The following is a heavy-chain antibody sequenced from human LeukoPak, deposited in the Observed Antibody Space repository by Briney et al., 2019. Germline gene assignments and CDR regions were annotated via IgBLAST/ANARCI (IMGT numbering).Heavy chain of an antibody. D-gene: IGHD5-18*01. CDR3: ARADSAWPYYYYYMDV. CDR1: GVSISGYY. V-gene: IGHV4-59*01. CDR2: IYYSGST. Sequence: SETLSLTCSVSGVSISGYYWSWIRQRPGKGLEWIGYIYYSGSTNYNPSLKSRVTISLDTSRNQFSLKLNSVTAADTAVYYCARADSAWPYYYYYMDVWGKGTTVTVSS. J-gene: IGHJ6*03.